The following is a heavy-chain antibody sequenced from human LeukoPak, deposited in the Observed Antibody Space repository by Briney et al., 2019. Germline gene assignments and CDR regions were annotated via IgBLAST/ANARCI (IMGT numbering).Heavy chain of an antibody. Sequence: GRSLRLSCAASGFTFSSYGMHWVRQAPGKGLEWVAVIWHDGSNKYYADSVKGRFTISRDNSKNTLYLQMSSLRAEDTAVYYCARELKADYWGQGTLVTVSS. CDR2: IWHDGSNK. CDR1: GFTFSSYG. J-gene: IGHJ4*02. V-gene: IGHV3-33*01. CDR3: ARELKADY.